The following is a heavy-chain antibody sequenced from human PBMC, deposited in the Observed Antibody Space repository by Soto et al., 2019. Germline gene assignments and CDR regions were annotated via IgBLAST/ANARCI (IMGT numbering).Heavy chain of an antibody. D-gene: IGHD3-10*01. CDR2: IYPSGGST. CDR1: GYTFTNYY. V-gene: IGHV1-46*01. CDR3: ARDFSGPMDY. Sequence: VASVKVSCKASGYTFTNYYMHWVRQAPGQGLEWMGIIYPSGGSTRNAQKFQGRVTMTRDTSTSTVYMGLSSLRSEDTAVYYCARDFSGPMDYWGRGTLVTVSS. J-gene: IGHJ4*02.